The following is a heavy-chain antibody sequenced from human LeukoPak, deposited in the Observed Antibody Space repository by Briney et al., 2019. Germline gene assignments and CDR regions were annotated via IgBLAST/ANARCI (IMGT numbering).Heavy chain of an antibody. Sequence: PSQTLSLTCTVSGGSISSGGYYWSWIRKHPGKGLEWTGYINYIGSTYYNPSLKSRITISVDTPKNQFSLYLSSVTAADTAVYYCARTVSSASLFFDYWGQGTLVTVSS. CDR1: GGSISSGGYY. J-gene: IGHJ4*02. D-gene: IGHD6-25*01. CDR3: ARTVSSASLFFDY. CDR2: INYIGST. V-gene: IGHV4-31*03.